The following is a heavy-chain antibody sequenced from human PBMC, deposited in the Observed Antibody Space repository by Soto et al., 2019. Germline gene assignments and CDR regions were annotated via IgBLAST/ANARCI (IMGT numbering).Heavy chain of an antibody. CDR3: ARSHVVPAAIGWFDP. V-gene: IGHV1-69*13. CDR2: IIPIFGTA. CDR1: GGTFSSYA. D-gene: IGHD2-2*01. J-gene: IGHJ5*02. Sequence: GASVKVSCKASGGTFSSYAISWVRQAPGQGLEWMGGIIPIFGTANYAQKFQGRVTITADESTSTAYMELSSLRSEDTAVYYCARSHVVPAAIGWFDPWGQGTLVTVSS.